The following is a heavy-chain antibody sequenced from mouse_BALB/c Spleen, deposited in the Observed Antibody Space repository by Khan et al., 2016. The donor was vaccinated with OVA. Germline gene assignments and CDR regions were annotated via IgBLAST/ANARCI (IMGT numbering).Heavy chain of an antibody. D-gene: IGHD1-1*01. J-gene: IGHJ3*01. Sequence: VQLQQSGPELVKPGASVKMSCKASGYTFTSYVMHWVKQKPGQGLEWIGYINPYNDGTKYNEKFKGKATLTSDKSSSTAYMELSSLTSEDSSVYYCARYRYYGSSPWFDYWGQGTLVTVSA. V-gene: IGHV1S136*01. CDR1: GYTFTSYV. CDR3: ARYRYYGSSPWFDY. CDR2: INPYNDGT.